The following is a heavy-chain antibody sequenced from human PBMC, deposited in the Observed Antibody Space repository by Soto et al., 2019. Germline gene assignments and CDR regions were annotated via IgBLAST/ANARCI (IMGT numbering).Heavy chain of an antibody. CDR2: ISYDGTST. V-gene: IGHV3-30*18. J-gene: IGHJ5*02. CDR1: GFTFSTNG. D-gene: IGHD6-19*01. CDR3: AKDLYNSGWYNYFDP. Sequence: GSLRLSCVASGFTFSTNGMHWVRQAPGKGLEWVAMISYDGTSTYYADSVKGRFTIYRDNSKNTLSLVMDSLRAEDTAVYFCAKDLYNSGWYNYFDPWGQGTPVTVSS.